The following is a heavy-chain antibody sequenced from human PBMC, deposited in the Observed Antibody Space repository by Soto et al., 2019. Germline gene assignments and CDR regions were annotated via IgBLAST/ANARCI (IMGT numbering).Heavy chain of an antibody. CDR3: ARGGPSSKYFDY. J-gene: IGHJ4*02. CDR1: GISIRDHY. V-gene: IGHV4-59*11. D-gene: IGHD2-15*01. Sequence: QVQLQESGPGLVKPSETLSLTCTVSGISIRDHYWSWIRQPPGKGLEWPGFIYYSRSTNYYPSLNRRVTIAVDTAKNQFSLKLSSVTGADTAVYYCARGGPSSKYFDYWGQGTLVTVS. CDR2: IYYSRST.